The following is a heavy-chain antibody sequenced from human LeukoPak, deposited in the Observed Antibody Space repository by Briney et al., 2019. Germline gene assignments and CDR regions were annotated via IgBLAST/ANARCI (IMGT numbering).Heavy chain of an antibody. Sequence: PSETLSLTCAVYGGSFSGYYWSWIRQPPGKGLEWIGSIYYSGSTYYNPSLKSRVTISVDTSKNQFSLKLSSVTAADTAVYYCARLGNIAADDYFDYWGQGTLVTVSS. J-gene: IGHJ4*02. CDR3: ARLGNIAADDYFDY. V-gene: IGHV4-34*01. D-gene: IGHD6-13*01. CDR2: IYYSGST. CDR1: GGSFSGYY.